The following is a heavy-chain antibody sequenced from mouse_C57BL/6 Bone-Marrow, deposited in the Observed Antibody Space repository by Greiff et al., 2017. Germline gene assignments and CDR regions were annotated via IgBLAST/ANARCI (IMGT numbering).Heavy chain of an antibody. CDR3: ARLYGYRGY. J-gene: IGHJ2*01. D-gene: IGHD2-2*01. V-gene: IGHV5-6*02. CDR2: ISSGGSYT. CDR1: GFTFSSYG. Sequence: EVKLEESGGDLVKPGGSLKLSCAASGFTFSSYGMSWVRQTPDKRLEWVATISSGGSYTYYPDSVKGRFTISRDNAKNTLYLQMSSLKSEDTAMYYCARLYGYRGYWGQGTTLTVSS.